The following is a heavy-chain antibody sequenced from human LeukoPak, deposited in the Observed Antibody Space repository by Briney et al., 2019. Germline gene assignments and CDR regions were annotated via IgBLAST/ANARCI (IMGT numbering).Heavy chain of an antibody. CDR3: TRVSEGAFDY. CDR1: GFIFSDST. D-gene: IGHD1-26*01. Sequence: SGGSLRLSCAASGFIFSDSTMHWVRQASGKGLEWVGRIRSKVNTYATAYAASVRGRFTISRDDPKNTAYLQMNSLKTEDTAVYYCTRVSEGAFDYWGQGTLVTVSS. V-gene: IGHV3-73*01. J-gene: IGHJ4*02. CDR2: IRSKVNTYAT.